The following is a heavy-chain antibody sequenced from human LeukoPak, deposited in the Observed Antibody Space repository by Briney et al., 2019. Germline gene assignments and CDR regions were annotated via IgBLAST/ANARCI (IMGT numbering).Heavy chain of an antibody. CDR1: GFTFSSYG. Sequence: GGSLRLSCAASGFTFSSYGMHWVRQAPGKGLEWVAVIWYDGSNKYYADSVKGRFTISRDNSKNTLYLQMNSLRAEDTAVYYCARSGSYYASNYYYGMDVWGHGTTVTVSS. D-gene: IGHD1-26*01. V-gene: IGHV3-33*01. CDR2: IWYDGSNK. CDR3: ARSGSYYASNYYYGMDV. J-gene: IGHJ6*02.